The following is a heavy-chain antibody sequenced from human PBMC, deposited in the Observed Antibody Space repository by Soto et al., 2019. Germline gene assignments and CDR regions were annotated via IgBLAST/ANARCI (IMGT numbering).Heavy chain of an antibody. V-gene: IGHV1-18*01. CDR1: GYTFTNFG. Sequence: QVQLVQSGAEVKKAGASVKVSCKTSGYTFTNFGVSWVRQAPGQGREWMGWISAYNCNTNYAQNCQCRVTMTTDTSTSTAYMELRSLRSDDAAVYYCARRGTRIDYWGQGTLVTVSS. CDR2: ISAYNCNT. CDR3: ARRGTRIDY. J-gene: IGHJ4*02. D-gene: IGHD3-16*01.